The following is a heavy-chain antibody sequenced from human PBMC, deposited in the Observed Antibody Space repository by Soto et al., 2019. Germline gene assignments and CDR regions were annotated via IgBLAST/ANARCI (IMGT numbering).Heavy chain of an antibody. D-gene: IGHD3-10*01. V-gene: IGHV3-72*01. J-gene: IGHJ4*02. CDR2: SRNRAQSYTT. CDR3: VLWVRGVINY. CDR1: GFTFSDHY. Sequence: EVQLVESGGGLVQPGGSLRLSCATSGFTFSDHYLEWVRQAPGKGLEWVGCSRNRAQSYTTEYAASVKGRFTISRDDSKNSLYLQVNSLTTDDTAVYYCVLWVRGVINYWGQGTLVTVSS.